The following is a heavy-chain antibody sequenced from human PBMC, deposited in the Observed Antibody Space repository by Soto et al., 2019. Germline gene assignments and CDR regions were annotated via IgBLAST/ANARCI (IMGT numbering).Heavy chain of an antibody. V-gene: IGHV1-2*04. CDR3: ARVSSSYLGALFRDV. CDR2: INCNTGGT. CDR1: GYTFTAYY. Sequence: QVQLVQSGAEVKKPGASVKVSCKTSGYTFTAYYIHWVRQAPGQGLEWMGWINCNTGGTNYAQKFQGWVTMHRDTSSNTAYLELSRLRSDDTALYYGARVSSSYLGALFRDVWGQWTTVTVSS. J-gene: IGHJ6*02. D-gene: IGHD6-13*01.